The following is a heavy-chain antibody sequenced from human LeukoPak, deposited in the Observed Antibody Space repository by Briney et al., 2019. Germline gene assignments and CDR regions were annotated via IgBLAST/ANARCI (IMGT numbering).Heavy chain of an antibody. CDR2: INHSGST. CDR1: GGSFSGYY. J-gene: IGHJ4*02. CDR3: ARARAAANY. Sequence: SETLSLTCAVYGGSFSGYYWSWIRQPPGKGLEWIGEINHSGSTNYNPSLKSRVTISVDTSKNQFSLKLSSVTAADAAVYYCARARAAANYWGQGTLVTVSS. V-gene: IGHV4-34*01. D-gene: IGHD6-13*01.